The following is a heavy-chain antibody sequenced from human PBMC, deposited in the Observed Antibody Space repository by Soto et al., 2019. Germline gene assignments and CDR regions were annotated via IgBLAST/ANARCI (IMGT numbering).Heavy chain of an antibody. D-gene: IGHD4-4*01. CDR2: IYYSGTT. V-gene: IGHV4-39*01. CDR3: ARHQGGYYRGLDV. Sequence: PSGTLSITCTVSGGSISSNSYYWAWIRQPPGKGLEWIGNIYYSGTTYYNPSLKSRVTISVDTSKNQFSLKLSSVTAADTAVYSCARHQGGYYRGLDVWGQGTTVTVSS. CDR1: GGSISSNSYY. J-gene: IGHJ6*02.